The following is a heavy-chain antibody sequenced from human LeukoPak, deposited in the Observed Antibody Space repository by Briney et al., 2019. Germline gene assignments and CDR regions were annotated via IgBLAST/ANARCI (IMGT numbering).Heavy chain of an antibody. Sequence: GGSLRLSCAASGFTFSYYGMHWVRQAPGKGLEWVAVISYDGSNKYYADSVKGRFTIARDDSKNTVYLQMNSLRVEDTAVYYCGRGNFPHCSGDCFDSWGQGTLVTVSS. D-gene: IGHD2-21*02. CDR2: ISYDGSNK. CDR3: GRGNFPHCSGDCFDS. V-gene: IGHV3-30*03. CDR1: GFTFSYYG. J-gene: IGHJ4*02.